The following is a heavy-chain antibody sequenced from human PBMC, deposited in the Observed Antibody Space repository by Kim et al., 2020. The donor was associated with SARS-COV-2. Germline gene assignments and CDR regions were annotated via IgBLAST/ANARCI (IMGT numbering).Heavy chain of an antibody. CDR1: GGSFSGYY. J-gene: IGHJ5*02. V-gene: IGHV4-34*01. D-gene: IGHD6-6*01. CDR3: ARAQVAARLKSWFDP. CDR2: INHSGST. Sequence: SETLSLTCAVYGGSFSGYYWSWIRQPPGKGLEWIGEINHSGSTNYNPSLKSRVTISVDTSKNQFSLKLSSVTAADTAVYYCARAQVAARLKSWFDPWGQG.